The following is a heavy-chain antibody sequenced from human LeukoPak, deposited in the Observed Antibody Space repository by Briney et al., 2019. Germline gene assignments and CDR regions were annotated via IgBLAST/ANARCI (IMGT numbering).Heavy chain of an antibody. CDR2: FNSRSGTI. CDR3: ARDRDYSFDY. J-gene: IGHJ4*02. V-gene: IGHV3-48*01. CDR1: GFNFDDYV. Sequence: GGSLRLSCAASGFNFDDYVMNWVRQAPGKGLEWISYFNSRSGTISYADSAKGRFTISRDDAKNSLYLQMNSLRAEDTAVYYCARDRDYSFDYWGQGTLVTVSS.